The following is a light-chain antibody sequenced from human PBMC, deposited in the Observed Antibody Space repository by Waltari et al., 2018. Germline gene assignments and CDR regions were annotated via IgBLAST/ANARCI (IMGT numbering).Light chain of an antibody. V-gene: IGKV4-1*01. CDR2: WAS. Sequence: DIVMTQSPDSLAVSLGERATINCQSSQSVLYSSNNKNHLAWYQQKPGQPPKLLVYWASTRESGVPDRFSGSGSGTDFTLTISSLQAEDVAVYYCQQYYSLPWTFGQGTKVEIK. CDR1: QSVLYSSNNKNH. J-gene: IGKJ1*01. CDR3: QQYYSLPWT.